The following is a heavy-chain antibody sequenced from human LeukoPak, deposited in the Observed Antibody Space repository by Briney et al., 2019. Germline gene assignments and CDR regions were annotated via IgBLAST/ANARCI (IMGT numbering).Heavy chain of an antibody. Sequence: KPSETLSLTCAVYGGSFSGYYWSWIRQPPGKGLEWIGEIIHSGNTNYNPSLKSRVTISVDTSKSQFSLKLSSVTAADTAVYYCARTHYGGTHGFDYWGQGTLVTVSS. D-gene: IGHD4-23*01. J-gene: IGHJ4*02. CDR3: ARTHYGGTHGFDY. V-gene: IGHV4-34*12. CDR2: IIHSGNT. CDR1: GGSFSGYY.